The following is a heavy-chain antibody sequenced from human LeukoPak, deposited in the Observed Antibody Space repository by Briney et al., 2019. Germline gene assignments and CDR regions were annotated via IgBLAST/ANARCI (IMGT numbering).Heavy chain of an antibody. CDR3: ARGPRGDYYDSSGYFAMWDYYYYMDV. CDR2: ISYDGCNK. J-gene: IGHJ6*03. D-gene: IGHD3-22*01. V-gene: IGHV3-30-3*01. Sequence: GGSLRLSCAASGFTFSSYAMHWVRQAPGKGLEWVAVISYDGCNKYYADSVKGRFTISRDNSKNTLYLQMNSLRAEDTAVYYCARGPRGDYYDSSGYFAMWDYYYYMDVWGKGTTVTVSS. CDR1: GFTFSSYA.